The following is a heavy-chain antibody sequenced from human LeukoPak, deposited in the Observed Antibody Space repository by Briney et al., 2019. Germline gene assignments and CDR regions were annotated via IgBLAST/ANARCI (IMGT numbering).Heavy chain of an antibody. D-gene: IGHD6-19*01. J-gene: IGHJ5*02. Sequence: ASVTVSCTTSGYTFTGYYMHWVRQAPGQGLEWMGWINPNSGGTNYAQNFQGRVTMTRDTSISTAYMELSRLRSDDTAVYFCAGAHSSGWYGGSWFDPWGQGTLVTVSS. CDR1: GYTFTGYY. V-gene: IGHV1-2*02. CDR3: AGAHSSGWYGGSWFDP. CDR2: INPNSGGT.